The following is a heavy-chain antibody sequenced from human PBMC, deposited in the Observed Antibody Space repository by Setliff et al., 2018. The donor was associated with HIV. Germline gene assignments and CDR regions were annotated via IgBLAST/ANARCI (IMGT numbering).Heavy chain of an antibody. V-gene: IGHV3-30*04. J-gene: IGHJ6*03. CDR3: AKEGEWQRPRGYMDV. CDR1: RFTFSSHA. Sequence: GGSLRLSCAASRFTFSSHAMHWVRQAPGKGLEWMAVISYDGSDKYYADSVKGRFTISRDNSKNTLYLQMKSLRAEDTAVYYCAKEGEWQRPRGYMDVWGKGTTVTVSS. CDR2: ISYDGSDK. D-gene: IGHD5-12*01.